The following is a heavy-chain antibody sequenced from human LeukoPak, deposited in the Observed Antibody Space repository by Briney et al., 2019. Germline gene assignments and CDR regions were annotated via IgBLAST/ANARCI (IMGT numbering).Heavy chain of an antibody. D-gene: IGHD6-13*01. V-gene: IGHV4-34*01. CDR3: ARHRTRETYSSSWYDRLSYYYYYMDV. Sequence: SETLSLTCAVYGGSFSGYYWGWIRQPPGKGLEWIGEINHSGSTNYNPSLKSRVTISVDTSKNQFSLKLSSVTAADTAVYYCARHRTRETYSSSWYDRLSYYYYYMDVWGKGTTVTVSS. J-gene: IGHJ6*03. CDR1: GGSFSGYY. CDR2: INHSGST.